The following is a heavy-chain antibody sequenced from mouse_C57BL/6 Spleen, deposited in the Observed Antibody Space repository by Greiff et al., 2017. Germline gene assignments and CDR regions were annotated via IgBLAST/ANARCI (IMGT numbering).Heavy chain of an antibody. CDR2: INPSNGGT. Sequence: QVQLQQPGTELVKPGASVKLSCKASGYTFTSYWMHWVKQRPGQGLEWIGNINPSNGGTNYNEKFKSKATLTVDKSSSTAYMQLSSLTSEDSAVYYCARKRIYYDYEDWYFDVWGTGTTVTVSS. CDR1: GYTFTSYW. V-gene: IGHV1-53*01. D-gene: IGHD2-4*01. J-gene: IGHJ1*03. CDR3: ARKRIYYDYEDWYFDV.